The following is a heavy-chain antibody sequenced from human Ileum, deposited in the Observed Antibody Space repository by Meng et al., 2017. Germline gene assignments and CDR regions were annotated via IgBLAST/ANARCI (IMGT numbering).Heavy chain of an antibody. Sequence: VRVGGSGGGVVQPGTSLSLSCAASGIPFSASGMHWVRQAPGKGLEWVAMIWSDGRSQYYSDSVKGRFTISRDNSKNMVYLQMSGLRAEDTALYYCARDKGVTALDQWGQGSLVTVSS. J-gene: IGHJ5*02. CDR1: GIPFSASG. CDR2: IWSDGRSQ. D-gene: IGHD5-18*01. V-gene: IGHV3-33*01. CDR3: ARDKGVTALDQ.